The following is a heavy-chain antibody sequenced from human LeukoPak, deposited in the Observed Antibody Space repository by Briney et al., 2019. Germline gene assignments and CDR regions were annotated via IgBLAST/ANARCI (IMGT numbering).Heavy chain of an antibody. CDR1: GFTVSSNY. D-gene: IGHD4-17*01. CDR3: ARIDYGDYGNWFDP. V-gene: IGHV3-53*01. CDR2: IYSGGST. J-gene: IGHJ5*02. Sequence: PGGSLRLSCAASGFTVSSNYMSWVRQAPGKGLEWVSVIYSGGSTYYADSVKGRFTISRDNSKNTLYLQMSSLRAEDTAVYYCARIDYGDYGNWFDPWGQGTLVTVSS.